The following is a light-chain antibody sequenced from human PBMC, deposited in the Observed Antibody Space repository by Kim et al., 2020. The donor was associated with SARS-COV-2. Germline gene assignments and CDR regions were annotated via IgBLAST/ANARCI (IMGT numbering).Light chain of an antibody. CDR1: SSDVGGYNY. CDR2: EVS. CDR3: SSYAGSSLYV. Sequence: QSALTQPPSASGSPGQSVTISCTGTSSDVGGYNYVSWYQQHPGKAPKLMIYEVSKRPSGVPDRFSGSKSGNTASLTVSGLQAEDDADYCYSSYAGSSLYVFGAGTKVTVL. V-gene: IGLV2-8*01. J-gene: IGLJ1*01.